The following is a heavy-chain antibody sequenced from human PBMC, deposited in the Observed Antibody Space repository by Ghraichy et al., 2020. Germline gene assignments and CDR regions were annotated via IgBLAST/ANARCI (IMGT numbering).Heavy chain of an antibody. D-gene: IGHD6-13*01. CDR1: GYTFTSYD. CDR3: ARASLEYSSSWYGIDV. Sequence: ASVKVSCKASGYTFTSYDINWVRQATGQGLEWMGWMNPNSGNTGYTQKFQGRVTMTRNTSISTAYMELSSLRSEDTAVYYCARASLEYSSSWYGIDVWGQGTTVTVSS. V-gene: IGHV1-8*01. CDR2: MNPNSGNT. J-gene: IGHJ6*02.